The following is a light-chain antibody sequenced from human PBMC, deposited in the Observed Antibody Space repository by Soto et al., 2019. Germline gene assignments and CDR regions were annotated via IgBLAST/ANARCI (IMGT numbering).Light chain of an antibody. CDR1: QGISSY. J-gene: IGKJ5*01. Sequence: AIRMTQSPSSLSASTGDRVTITFRASQGISSYLAWYQQKPGKAPKLLIYAASTLQSGVPSRFSGSGSGTDFTLTINSLQPEDFATYYCQQLNSYPTFGQGTRLEIK. V-gene: IGKV1-8*01. CDR2: AAS. CDR3: QQLNSYPT.